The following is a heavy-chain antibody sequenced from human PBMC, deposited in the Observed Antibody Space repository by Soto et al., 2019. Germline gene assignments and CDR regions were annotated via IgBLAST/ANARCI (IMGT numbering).Heavy chain of an antibody. CDR3: ARGRYGDY. Sequence: QVHLVQSGAEVKKPGASVKVSCKGSGYAFTTYGITWVRQAPGQGLEWMGWISAHNGNTNYAQKLQGRVTVTRDTSTSTSYMELRSLRSDDTAVYYCARGRYGDYWGQVALVTFSS. V-gene: IGHV1-18*01. D-gene: IGHD1-1*01. CDR2: ISAHNGNT. J-gene: IGHJ4*02. CDR1: GYAFTTYG.